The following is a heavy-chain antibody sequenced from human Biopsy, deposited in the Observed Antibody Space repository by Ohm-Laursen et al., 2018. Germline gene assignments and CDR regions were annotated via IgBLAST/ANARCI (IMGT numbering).Heavy chain of an antibody. V-gene: IGHV4-59*01. D-gene: IGHD3-3*01. CDR3: ARVRGRFLEWFDY. CDR1: VDSMWAYY. J-gene: IGHJ5*01. CDR2: IYYSGTT. Sequence: GTLSLTCAVSVDSMWAYYWSRIRQPPGKDMEWIASIYYSGTTHKNPSLRSRVTISVYTSQRLLSLELSSVTAADTAVYYCARVRGRFLEWFDYWGQGTLVTVSS.